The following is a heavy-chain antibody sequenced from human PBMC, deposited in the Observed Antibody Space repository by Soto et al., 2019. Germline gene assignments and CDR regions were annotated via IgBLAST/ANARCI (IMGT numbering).Heavy chain of an antibody. CDR1: GFSLRNASMG. J-gene: IGHJ6*03. V-gene: IGHV2-26*01. CDR3: ARMLAVNYYYYYVDV. D-gene: IGHD3-22*01. Sequence: QVTLKESGPVLVKPTETLTLTCTVSGFSLRNASMGVSWIRQPPGKALEWLAHVLSNDEKSYNKSLQTRLTISKDTSKSQVVLTMTYMDPVDTATYFCARMLAVNYYYYYVDVWGEGTTVTVSS. CDR2: VLSNDEK.